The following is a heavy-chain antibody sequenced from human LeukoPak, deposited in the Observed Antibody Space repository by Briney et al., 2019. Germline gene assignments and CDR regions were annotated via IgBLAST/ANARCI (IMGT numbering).Heavy chain of an antibody. CDR2: IKPDGSEK. CDR1: GLIFSKYW. J-gene: IGHJ4*02. D-gene: IGHD3-10*01. Sequence: GGSLRLSCAASGLIFSKYWMTWVRQAPGKGLEWVASIKPDGSEKYYLDSVKGRFTISRDNAKNSLYLQMNSLRAEDTAVYYCARSSHYYGSGSYYNPDYWGQGTLVTVSS. CDR3: ARSSHYYGSGSYYNPDY. V-gene: IGHV3-7*01.